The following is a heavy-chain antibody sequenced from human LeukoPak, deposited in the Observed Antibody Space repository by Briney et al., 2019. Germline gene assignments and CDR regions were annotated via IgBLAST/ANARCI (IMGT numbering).Heavy chain of an antibody. CDR2: IIPIFGTA. V-gene: IGHV1-69*13. CDR1: GGTFSSYA. D-gene: IGHD3-10*01. CDR3: ASPSMVRGVDYYYYGMDV. Sequence: SVKVSCKTSGGTFSSYAISWVRQAPGQGLEWMGGIIPIFGTANYAQKFQGRVTITADESTSTAYMELSSLRSEDTAVYYCASPSMVRGVDYYYYGMDVWGKGTTVTVSS. J-gene: IGHJ6*04.